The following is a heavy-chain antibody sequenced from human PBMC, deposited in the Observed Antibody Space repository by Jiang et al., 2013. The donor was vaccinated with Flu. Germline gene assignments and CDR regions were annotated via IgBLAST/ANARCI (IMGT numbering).Heavy chain of an antibody. CDR1: GGSFSGYY. CDR3: AQHPLGFGYFDY. Sequence: LLKPSETLSLTCAVYGGSFSGYYWSWIRQPPGKGLEWIGEINHSGSTNYNPSLKSRVTISVGTSKNQFSLKLSSVTAADTAVYYCAQHPLGFGYFDYWGRGTLVTVSS. CDR2: INHSGST. V-gene: IGHV4-34*01. J-gene: IGHJ4*02. D-gene: IGHD3-16*01.